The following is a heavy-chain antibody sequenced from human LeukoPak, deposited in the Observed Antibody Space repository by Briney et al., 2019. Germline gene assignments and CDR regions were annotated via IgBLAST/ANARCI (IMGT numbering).Heavy chain of an antibody. Sequence: GESLKISCEGSGYTFTSYWIGWARQMPGKGLEWMGSIYPADSDTRYSPSFQGQVTISADKSISTAYLQWSSLKASDTAMYFCARVYGRYIQHWGQGTLVIVSS. V-gene: IGHV5-51*01. CDR2: IYPADSDT. J-gene: IGHJ1*01. CDR1: GYTFTSYW. CDR3: ARVYGRYIQH. D-gene: IGHD4-17*01.